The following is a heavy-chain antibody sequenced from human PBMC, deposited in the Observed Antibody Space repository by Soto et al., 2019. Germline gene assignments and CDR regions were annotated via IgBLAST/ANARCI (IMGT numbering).Heavy chain of an antibody. CDR3: ARARSSWYWFDP. D-gene: IGHD6-13*01. Sequence: GASVKVSCKASGYTFTSYAMHWVRQAPGQRLEWKGWINAGNGNTKYSQKFQGRVTITRDTSASTAYMELSSLRSEDTAVYYCARARSSWYWFDPWGQGTLVTVSS. CDR2: INAGNGNT. V-gene: IGHV1-3*01. CDR1: GYTFTSYA. J-gene: IGHJ5*02.